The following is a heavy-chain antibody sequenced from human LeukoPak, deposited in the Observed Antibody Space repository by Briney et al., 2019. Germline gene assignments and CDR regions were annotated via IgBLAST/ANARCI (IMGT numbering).Heavy chain of an antibody. CDR2: IYGGGNI. Sequence: GGSLRLSCAASGFTVSSNYMNWVRQAPGKGLEWVSVIYGGGNIYYADSVKGRFTVSRDNSKNTLYLQMNSLRAEDTAVYYCARGAGYNYPYYFDYWGQGTLVTVSS. V-gene: IGHV3-53*01. D-gene: IGHD5-24*01. CDR3: ARGAGYNYPYYFDY. CDR1: GFTVSSNY. J-gene: IGHJ4*02.